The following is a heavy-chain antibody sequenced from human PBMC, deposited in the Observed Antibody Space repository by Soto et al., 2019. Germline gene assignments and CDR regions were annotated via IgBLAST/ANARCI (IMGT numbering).Heavy chain of an antibody. D-gene: IGHD5-12*01. Sequence: AGGSLRLSCAASGFTFSMYWMHWVRQVPEKGLEWVSSIRNSGTYIYYADSVKGRFAISRDNAKNGMYLQMDNLRAEDTDVYYCVRAGHVYEVHYYGMDVWGQGTAGTVSS. CDR2: IRNSGTYI. CDR1: GFTFSMYW. CDR3: VRAGHVYEVHYYGMDV. J-gene: IGHJ6*02. V-gene: IGHV3-21*01.